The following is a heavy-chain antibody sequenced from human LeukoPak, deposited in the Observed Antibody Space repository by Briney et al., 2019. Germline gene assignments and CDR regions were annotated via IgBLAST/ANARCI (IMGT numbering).Heavy chain of an antibody. CDR1: GYTFTSYY. J-gene: IGHJ6*02. CDR3: ARGLGSIYYYYYGMDV. D-gene: IGHD4-11*01. CDR2: INPSGGST. Sequence: PGASVKVSCKASGYTFTSYYMHWVRQAPGQGLEWMGIINPSGGSTSYAQKFQGRVTMTRDTSTSTVYMELSSLRSEDTAVYYCARGLGSIYYYYYGMDVWGQGTTVTVSS. V-gene: IGHV1-46*01.